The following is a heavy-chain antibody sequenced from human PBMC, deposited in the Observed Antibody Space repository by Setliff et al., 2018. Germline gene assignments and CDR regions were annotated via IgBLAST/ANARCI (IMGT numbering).Heavy chain of an antibody. CDR3: GRDDDSTSHYSILNF. Sequence: PGGSLRLSCAASGFTFSRFGMYWVRQAPGKGLEWVAVFWADGNRRFYADSVKGRFTVSRDLSMNTVFLQMDSLRAEDTAVYYCGRDDDSTSHYSILNFWGQGTMVTVSS. CDR1: GFTFSRFG. J-gene: IGHJ3*01. CDR2: FWADGNRR. V-gene: IGHV3-30*19. D-gene: IGHD3-22*01.